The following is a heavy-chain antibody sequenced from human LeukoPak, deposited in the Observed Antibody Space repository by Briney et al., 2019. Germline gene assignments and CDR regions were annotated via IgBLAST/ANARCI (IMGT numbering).Heavy chain of an antibody. J-gene: IGHJ4*02. CDR2: IYYSGST. V-gene: IGHV4-39*07. CDR1: GDSISSSSSY. Sequence: SETLSLTCTVSGDSISSSSSYWGWIRQPPGKGLEWIGSIYYSGSTYYNPSLKSRVTISVETSKNQFSLKLSSVTAADTAVYYCARATMISYYDSRGYYAYWGQGTLVTVSS. D-gene: IGHD3-22*01. CDR3: ARATMISYYDSRGYYAY.